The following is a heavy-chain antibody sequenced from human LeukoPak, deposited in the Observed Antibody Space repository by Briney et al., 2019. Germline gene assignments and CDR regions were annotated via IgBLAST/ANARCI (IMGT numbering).Heavy chain of an antibody. CDR3: ASGYGDYTYYYYGMDV. Sequence: GESLQISCKGSGYSFTSYWIGWVRRLPGKGREWMGIIYPGDSDTRYSPSFQGQVTISADKSISTAYLQWSSLKASDTAMYYCASGYGDYTYYYYGMDVWGQGTTVTVSS. CDR2: IYPGDSDT. CDR1: GYSFTSYW. D-gene: IGHD4-17*01. J-gene: IGHJ6*02. V-gene: IGHV5-51*01.